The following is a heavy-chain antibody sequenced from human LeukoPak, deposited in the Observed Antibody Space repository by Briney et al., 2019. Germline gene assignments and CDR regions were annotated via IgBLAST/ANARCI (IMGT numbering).Heavy chain of an antibody. CDR3: VRDYYDSSGYYPDY. J-gene: IGHJ4*02. CDR1: GFTFSTYW. V-gene: IGHV3-74*01. Sequence: PAGGSLRLSCAASGFTFSTYWMHGVRQAPGKGLVWVSRISRDGSRTTYADSVKGRFTISRDNAKNTPYLQMNSLRAEDTAVYYCVRDYYDSSGYYPDYWGQGTLVTVSS. D-gene: IGHD3-22*01. CDR2: ISRDGSRT.